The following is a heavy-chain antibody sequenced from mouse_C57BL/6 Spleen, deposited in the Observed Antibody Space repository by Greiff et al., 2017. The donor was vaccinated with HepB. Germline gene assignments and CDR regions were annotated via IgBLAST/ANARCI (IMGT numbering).Heavy chain of an antibody. D-gene: IGHD2-5*01. CDR1: GFTFSDYG. V-gene: IGHV5-17*01. CDR2: ISSGSSTI. J-gene: IGHJ1*03. Sequence: DVKLVESGGGLVKPGGSLKLSCAASGFTFSDYGMHWVRQAPEKGLEWVAYISSGSSTIYYADTVKGRFTISRDNAKNTLFLQMTSLRSEDTAMYYCAKIYYSNLYWYFDVWGTGTTVTVSS. CDR3: AKIYYSNLYWYFDV.